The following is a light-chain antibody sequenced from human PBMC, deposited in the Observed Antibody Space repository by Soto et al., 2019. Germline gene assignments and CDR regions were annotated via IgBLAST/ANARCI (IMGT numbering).Light chain of an antibody. CDR1: QNINHY. V-gene: IGKV1-39*01. CDR3: QQSFSTLWT. Sequence: DIQMTQSPSSLSASVGDRVTITCRASQNINHYLNWYQQNPGKAPKLLIYAASSLQRGVPSRFSGSGSGTDFTLTISSLQPEDFASYYCQQSFSTLWTFGQGTKVEIK. CDR2: AAS. J-gene: IGKJ1*01.